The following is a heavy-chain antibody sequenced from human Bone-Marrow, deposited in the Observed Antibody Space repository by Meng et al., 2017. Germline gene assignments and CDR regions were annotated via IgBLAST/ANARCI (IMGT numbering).Heavy chain of an antibody. D-gene: IGHD1-26*01. CDR2: ISGSGGST. CDR1: GFTFSSYA. V-gene: IGHV3-23*01. CDR3: AKKGGYSGRSMNDY. J-gene: IGHJ4*02. Sequence: GESLKISCAASGFTFSSYAMSWVRQAPGKGLEWVSAISGSGGSTYYADSVKGRFTISRDNSKNTLYLQMNSLRAEDTAVYYCAKKGGYSGRSMNDYWGQGTLVTVSS.